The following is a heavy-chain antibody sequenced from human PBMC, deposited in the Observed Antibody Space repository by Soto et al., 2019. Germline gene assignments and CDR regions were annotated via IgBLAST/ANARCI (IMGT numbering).Heavy chain of an antibody. J-gene: IGHJ6*02. D-gene: IGHD5-18*01. CDR3: ARDAGYRYGMDV. CDR2: IYYSGST. V-gene: IGHV4-31*03. CDR1: GGSIISGGYY. Sequence: SETLSLTCTFSGGSIISGGYYWSWIRQHPGKGLEWIGYIYYSGSTYYNPSLKSRVTISVDTSKNQFSLKLSSVTTADTAVYYCARDAGYRYGMDVWGQGTTVTVSS.